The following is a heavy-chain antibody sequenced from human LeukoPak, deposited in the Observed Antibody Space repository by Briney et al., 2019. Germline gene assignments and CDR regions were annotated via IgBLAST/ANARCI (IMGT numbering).Heavy chain of an antibody. Sequence: KPSETLSLTCTVSGGSISSYYWSWIRQPAGKGLEWIGRIYTSGSTNYNPSLKSRVTMSVDTSKNQFSLKLSSVTAADTAVYYCARDLRTIWDYYGSGSLLNWFDPWGQGTLVTVSS. CDR3: ARDLRTIWDYYGSGSLLNWFDP. J-gene: IGHJ5*02. CDR2: IYTSGST. V-gene: IGHV4-4*07. D-gene: IGHD3-10*01. CDR1: GGSISSYY.